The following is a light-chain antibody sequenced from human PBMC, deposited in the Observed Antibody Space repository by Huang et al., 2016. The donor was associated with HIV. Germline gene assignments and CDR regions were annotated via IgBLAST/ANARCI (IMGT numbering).Light chain of an antibody. Sequence: AIRMTQSPSSLCASTGDRVTITCRASQDIGTSLAWYQQRPGKAPVLLIFDASTLQRGVPSRFTGSGSRTVFTLTIACLQVEDVATYYCQHSDGLSPLTFGGGTKVDI. CDR3: QHSDGLSPLT. V-gene: IGKV1-8*01. CDR1: QDIGTS. J-gene: IGKJ4*01. CDR2: DAS.